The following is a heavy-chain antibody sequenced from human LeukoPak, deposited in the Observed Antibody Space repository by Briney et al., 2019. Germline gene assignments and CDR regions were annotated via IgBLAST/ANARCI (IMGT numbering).Heavy chain of an antibody. V-gene: IGHV4-61*08. CDR1: GGSISSGGYY. D-gene: IGHD5-12*01. Sequence: PSETLSLTCTVSGGSISSGGYYWSWIRQPPGKGLEWIGEISHSGSTNYNPSLKSRVTISADTSKNQFSLKMRSVTAADTAVYYCARGRGTVAIDYWGQGNLVTVSS. J-gene: IGHJ4*02. CDR3: ARGRGTVAIDY. CDR2: ISHSGST.